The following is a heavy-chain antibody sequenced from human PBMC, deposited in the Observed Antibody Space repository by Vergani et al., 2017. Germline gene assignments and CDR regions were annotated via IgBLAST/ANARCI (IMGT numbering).Heavy chain of an antibody. CDR1: GGTFSSYA. Sequence: QVQLVQSGAEVKKPGSSVKVSCKASGGTFSSYAISWVRQAPGQGLEWMGGIIHIFGTANYAQKFQGRVTITAEESKSTAYMELSSLRSEDTAVYYCARELGSYSSSWSHGGGLFDPWGQGTRVTVSS. CDR2: IIHIFGTA. D-gene: IGHD6-13*01. CDR3: ARELGSYSSSWSHGGGLFDP. V-gene: IGHV1-69*01. J-gene: IGHJ5*02.